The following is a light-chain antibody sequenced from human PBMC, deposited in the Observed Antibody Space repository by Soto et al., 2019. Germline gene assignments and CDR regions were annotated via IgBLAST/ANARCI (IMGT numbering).Light chain of an antibody. V-gene: IGKV1-5*03. Sequence: DIQMTQAPSTLSASVGDRVTITCRASQSISIWLAWYQQKPGKAPKILIYKASSLESGVPSRFSGSGSGTEFTLTISSLQPDDFATYYCQQYSTYTPRTFGQGPKVEIK. CDR2: KAS. CDR3: QQYSTYTPRT. J-gene: IGKJ1*01. CDR1: QSISIW.